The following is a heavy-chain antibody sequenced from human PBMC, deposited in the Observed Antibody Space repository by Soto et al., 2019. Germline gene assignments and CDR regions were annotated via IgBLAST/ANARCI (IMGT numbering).Heavy chain of an antibody. J-gene: IGHJ6*02. D-gene: IGHD3-10*01. CDR2: VYPGDSDT. Sequence: PGESLKISCKGSGYSFTSYWIGWVRQMPGKGLEWMGIVYPGDSDTRYSPSFQGQVTISADKSISTACLQWSSLKASDTAMYYCARHGGIILWFGARQNYYYGMDVWGQGTTVTVSS. CDR1: GYSFTSYW. V-gene: IGHV5-51*01. CDR3: ARHGGIILWFGARQNYYYGMDV.